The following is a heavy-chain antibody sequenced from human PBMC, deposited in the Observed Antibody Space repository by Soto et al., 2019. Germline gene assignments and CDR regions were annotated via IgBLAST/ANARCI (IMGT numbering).Heavy chain of an antibody. CDR3: ARHYCGGDCSFDAFDI. CDR2: IYYSGST. D-gene: IGHD2-21*02. CDR1: GGSISSSSYY. Sequence: QLQLQESGPGLVKPSETLSLTCTVSGGSISSSSYYWGWIRQPPGKGLEWIGSIYYSGSTYYNPSPKSRVTIAVDTSKNQFSLKLSSVTAADTAVYYCARHYCGGDCSFDAFDIWGQGTMVTVSS. J-gene: IGHJ3*02. V-gene: IGHV4-39*01.